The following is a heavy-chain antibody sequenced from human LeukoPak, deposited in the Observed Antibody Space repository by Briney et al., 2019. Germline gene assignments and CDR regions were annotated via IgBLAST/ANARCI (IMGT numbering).Heavy chain of an antibody. D-gene: IGHD5-24*01. CDR3: ASMGRDGYNRPPGP. J-gene: IGHJ5*02. CDR1: GYTFTGYY. Sequence: ASVTVSFMASGYTFTGYYMHWVRQAPGQGLEWMGWINPNSGGTNYAQKFQGRVTMTRDTSISTAYMKLSRLGSDDTAVYYCASMGRDGYNRPPGPWGQGTLVTVSS. V-gene: IGHV1-2*02. CDR2: INPNSGGT.